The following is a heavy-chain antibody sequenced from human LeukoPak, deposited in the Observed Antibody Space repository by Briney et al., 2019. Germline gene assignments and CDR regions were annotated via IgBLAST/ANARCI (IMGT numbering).Heavy chain of an antibody. CDR3: AKDNIRIVVAGTIDY. D-gene: IGHD6-19*01. Sequence: PGGSLRLSCAASGFTFSSYAMSWVRQAPGKGLEWVSAISGSGGSTYYADSVKGRFTISRDNAQNSLYLQMNSLRSEDTALYYCAKDNIRIVVAGTIDYWGQGTLVTVSS. CDR1: GFTFSSYA. J-gene: IGHJ4*02. V-gene: IGHV3-23*01. CDR2: ISGSGGST.